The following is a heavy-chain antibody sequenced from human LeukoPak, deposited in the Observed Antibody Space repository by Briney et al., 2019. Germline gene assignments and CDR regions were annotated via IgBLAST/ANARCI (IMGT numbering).Heavy chain of an antibody. D-gene: IGHD5-18*01. V-gene: IGHV3-21*04. CDR2: ISRSSSYI. Sequence: GGSLRLSCAGSGFTFSSYSMNWVRQAPGKGLQWVSSISRSSSYIYYADSVKGRFTISRDNARNSLYLQMNSLRAEDTAVYYCAEGYNYGYGYWGQGTLVTVSS. CDR1: GFTFSSYS. J-gene: IGHJ4*02. CDR3: AEGYNYGYGY.